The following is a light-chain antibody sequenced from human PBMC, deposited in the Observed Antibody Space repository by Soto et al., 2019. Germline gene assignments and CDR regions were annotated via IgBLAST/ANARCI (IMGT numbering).Light chain of an antibody. CDR1: SSDVGGSNF. Sequence: LTQPASVSDSPGQSITISCTGTSSDVGGSNFVSWYQQHPGKPPKLIIYDVANRPSGVSNRFSGSKSGSTASLIISRLQTEDEADYYCVSYTSSTTYVFGTGTKVNV. CDR3: VSYTSSTTYV. CDR2: DVA. J-gene: IGLJ1*01. V-gene: IGLV2-14*03.